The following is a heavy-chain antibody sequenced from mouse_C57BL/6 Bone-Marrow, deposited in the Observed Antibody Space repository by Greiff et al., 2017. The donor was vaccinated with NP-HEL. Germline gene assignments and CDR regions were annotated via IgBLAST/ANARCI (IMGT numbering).Heavy chain of an antibody. CDR1: GYTFTSYW. V-gene: IGHV1-72*01. J-gene: IGHJ3*01. CDR2: IDPNSGGT. CDR3: ARREGNWDWFAY. D-gene: IGHD4-1*02. Sequence: QVQLLQPGAELVKPGASVKLSCKASGYTFTSYWMHWVKQRPGRGLEWIGRIDPNSGGTKYNEKFKSKATLTVDKPSSTTYMQLSSLTSEDSAVYYCARREGNWDWFAYWGQGTLVTVSA.